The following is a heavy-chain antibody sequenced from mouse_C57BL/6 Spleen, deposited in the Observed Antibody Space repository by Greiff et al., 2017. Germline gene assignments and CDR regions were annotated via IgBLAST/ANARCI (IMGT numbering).Heavy chain of an antibody. CDR3: ARRYYEYDVDFCD. Sequence: VQLQQSGPELVKPGASVKISCKASGYSFTGYYMNWVKQSPEKSLEWIGEINPSNGGTTYNQKFKAKATLTVDKSSSTAYMQLKSLTSEDSAVYFCARRYYEYDVDFCDWGPSATLTVST. V-gene: IGHV1-42*01. J-gene: IGHJ2*01. CDR2: INPSNGGT. D-gene: IGHD2-4*01. CDR1: GYSFTGYY.